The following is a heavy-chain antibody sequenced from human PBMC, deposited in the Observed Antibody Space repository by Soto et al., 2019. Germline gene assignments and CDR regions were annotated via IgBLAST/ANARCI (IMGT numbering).Heavy chain of an antibody. J-gene: IGHJ6*02. CDR2: IIPISGTA. Sequence: QVQLVQSGAEVKKPGSSVKVSCKASGGTFSSYAISWVRQAPGQGLEWMGGIIPISGTANYAQKFQGRVTITAEESTSTAYMELSSLRSEDTAVYYCARAQGSSTSLEIYYYYYYGMAVWGQGTRVTVSS. V-gene: IGHV1-69*01. D-gene: IGHD2-2*01. CDR1: GGTFSSYA. CDR3: ARAQGSSTSLEIYYYYYYGMAV.